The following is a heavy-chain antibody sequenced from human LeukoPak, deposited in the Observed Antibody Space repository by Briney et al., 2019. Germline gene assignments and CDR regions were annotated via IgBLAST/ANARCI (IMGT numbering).Heavy chain of an antibody. J-gene: IGHJ6*03. CDR1: GGTFSSYA. D-gene: IGHD3-10*01. CDR2: IIPIFGTA. CDR3: ARDGLNTMVRGKIHYNYMDV. Sequence: ASVKVSCKASGGTFSSYAISWVRQAPGQGLEWMGGIIPIFGTANYAQKFQGRVTITADESTSTAYMELRSLRSDDTAVYYCARDGLNTMVRGKIHYNYMDVWGKGTTVSISS. V-gene: IGHV1-69*13.